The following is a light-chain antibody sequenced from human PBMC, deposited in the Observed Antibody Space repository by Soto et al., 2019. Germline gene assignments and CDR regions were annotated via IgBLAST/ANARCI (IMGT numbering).Light chain of an antibody. V-gene: IGLV2-14*01. Sequence: QSALTHPASVSGSPGQSITISCTGSSSDVGGYDYVSWYQQHPGKAPKLMIYEVSNRPSGVSNRFSGSKSGNTASLTISGLQAEDEADYYCCSYTGSRTLLFGGGTKLTVL. J-gene: IGLJ2*01. CDR1: SSDVGGYDY. CDR2: EVS. CDR3: CSYTGSRTLL.